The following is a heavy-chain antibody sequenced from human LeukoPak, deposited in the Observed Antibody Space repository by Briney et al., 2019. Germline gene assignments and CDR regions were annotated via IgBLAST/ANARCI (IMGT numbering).Heavy chain of an antibody. J-gene: IGHJ6*02. V-gene: IGHV3-23*01. D-gene: IGHD2-15*01. CDR3: AKDLCGGSCYARGDYYGMDV. CDR2: ISGSGGST. CDR1: GFTFSSYS. Sequence: GGSLTLSCAASGFTFSSYSMSWVRHAPGKGLEWVSAISGSGGSTYYADSVKGRFTISRDNSKNTLYLQMNSLRAEDTAVYYCAKDLCGGSCYARGDYYGMDVWGQGTTVTVSS.